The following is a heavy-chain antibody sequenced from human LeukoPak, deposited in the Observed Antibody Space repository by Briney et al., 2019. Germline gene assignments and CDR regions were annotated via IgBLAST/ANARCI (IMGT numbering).Heavy chain of an antibody. CDR2: MNPNSGNT. J-gene: IGHJ3*02. CDR1: GYTFTNYD. Sequence: ALVKVSCKASGYTFTNYDINWVRQATGQGLEWMGWMNPNSGNTGYAQKFQGRVTITRNTSINTAYMELSSLRSAETAVYYCARVCGGDCYHYDAFDIWGQGTMVTVSS. CDR3: ARVCGGDCYHYDAFDI. D-gene: IGHD2-21*02. V-gene: IGHV1-8*03.